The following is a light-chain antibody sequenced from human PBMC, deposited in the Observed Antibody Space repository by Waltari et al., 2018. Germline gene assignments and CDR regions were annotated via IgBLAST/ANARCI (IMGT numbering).Light chain of an antibody. J-gene: IGKJ4*01. Sequence: DIQVTQSPSSVSASVGDRVTITCRASQDISRWLTWYQQKPGQVPKLLISAASNLQSGVPSRFSGSGSGTDFTLTISSLQPDDFAIYYCQQAHSFPLTFGGGTKVEIK. CDR2: AAS. V-gene: IGKV1-12*01. CDR3: QQAHSFPLT. CDR1: QDISRW.